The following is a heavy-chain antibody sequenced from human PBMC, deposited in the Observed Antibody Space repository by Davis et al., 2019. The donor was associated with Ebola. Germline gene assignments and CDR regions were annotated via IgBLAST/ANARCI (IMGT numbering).Heavy chain of an antibody. V-gene: IGHV1-69*06. CDR3: ATTQWLREFNN. J-gene: IGHJ4*02. CDR1: GGTFNSYT. CDR2: IIYIFGAP. D-gene: IGHD6-19*01. Sequence: SVKVSCKASGGTFNSYTVSWVRQAPGQGLEWMGGIIYIFGAPNYAQKFQGRVTITADKSTSTAYLELSSLRVDDTAVYYCATTQWLREFNNWGQGTLVTVSS.